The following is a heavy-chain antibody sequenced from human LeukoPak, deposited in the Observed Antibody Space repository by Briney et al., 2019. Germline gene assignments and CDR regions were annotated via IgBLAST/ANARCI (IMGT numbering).Heavy chain of an antibody. Sequence: GRSLRLSCAASGFTFSNYDMHWVRQAPGQGLEWMAVISRDGGNKYYADSVKGRFTISRDNSKNTLYLQMNSLRAEDTAVYYCAKDPHYGDYYPDYWGQGTLVTVSS. CDR3: AKDPHYGDYYPDY. CDR2: ISRDGGNK. V-gene: IGHV3-30*18. CDR1: GFTFSNYD. J-gene: IGHJ4*02. D-gene: IGHD4-17*01.